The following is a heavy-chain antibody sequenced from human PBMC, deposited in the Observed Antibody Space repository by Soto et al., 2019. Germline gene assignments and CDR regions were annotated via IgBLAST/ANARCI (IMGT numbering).Heavy chain of an antibody. D-gene: IGHD6-19*01. CDR1: GYTFTSYA. CDR3: ARGVAGPLHWFDP. V-gene: IGHV1-3*01. CDR2: INAGNGNT. J-gene: IGHJ5*02. Sequence: ASGKVSCKASGYTFTSYAMHWVRQAPGQRLEWMGWINAGNGNTKYSQKFQGRVTITRDTSASTAYMELSSLRSEDTAVYYCARGVAGPLHWFDPWGQGTLVTVSS.